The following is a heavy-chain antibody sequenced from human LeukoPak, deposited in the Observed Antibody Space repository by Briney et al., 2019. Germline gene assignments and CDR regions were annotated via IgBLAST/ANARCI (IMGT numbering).Heavy chain of an antibody. CDR1: GSSISSWY. Sequence: SETLSLTCTVSGSSISSWYWSWIRQPPGKGLEWIGEIHHSGSTKYNPSLKSRVTISLDTSKNQFSLKLNSMTAADTAMYYCAGHVSAAAGGRWGQGTLVTVSS. D-gene: IGHD6-13*01. CDR2: IHHSGST. CDR3: AGHVSAAAGGR. J-gene: IGHJ4*02. V-gene: IGHV4-34*01.